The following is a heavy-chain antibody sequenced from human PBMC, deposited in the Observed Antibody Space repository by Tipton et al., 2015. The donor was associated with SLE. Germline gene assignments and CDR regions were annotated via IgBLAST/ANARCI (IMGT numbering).Heavy chain of an antibody. CDR1: GFTFDDYA. Sequence: SLRLSCAASGFTFDDYAMHWVRQAPGKGLEWVSGISWNSGSIGYADSVKGRFTISRDNAKNSLYLQMNSLRAEDMALYYCAKAGSSSWYENWFDPWGQGTLVTVSS. V-gene: IGHV3-9*03. J-gene: IGHJ5*02. D-gene: IGHD6-13*01. CDR2: ISWNSGSI. CDR3: AKAGSSSWYENWFDP.